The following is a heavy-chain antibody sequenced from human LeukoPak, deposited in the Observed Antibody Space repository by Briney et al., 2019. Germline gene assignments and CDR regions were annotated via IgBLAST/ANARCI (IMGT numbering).Heavy chain of an antibody. CDR3: AKDLGYCSGGSCYPDY. CDR2: ISGSGGST. J-gene: IGHJ4*02. D-gene: IGHD2-15*01. V-gene: IGHV3-23*01. Sequence: GGSLRLSCAASGFTFSSYAMSWVRQAPGKGLEWVSAISGSGGSTYYADSVKGRFTISRDNSKNPLYLQMNSLRAEDTAVYYCAKDLGYCSGGSCYPDYWGQGTLVTVSS. CDR1: GFTFSSYA.